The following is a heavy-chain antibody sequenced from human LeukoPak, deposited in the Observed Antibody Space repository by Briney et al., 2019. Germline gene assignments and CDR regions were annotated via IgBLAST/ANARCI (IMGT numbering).Heavy chain of an antibody. Sequence: SETLSLTCTVSGGSISSSSYYWGWIRQPPGKGLEWIGSIYYSGSTYYNPSLKSRVTISVDTSKNQFSLKLSSVTAADTAVYYCARLNSSSWTTLTRQVFDYWGQGTLVTVSS. D-gene: IGHD6-13*01. V-gene: IGHV4-39*01. CDR1: GGSISSSSYY. CDR3: ARLNSSSWTTLTRQVFDY. CDR2: IYYSGST. J-gene: IGHJ4*02.